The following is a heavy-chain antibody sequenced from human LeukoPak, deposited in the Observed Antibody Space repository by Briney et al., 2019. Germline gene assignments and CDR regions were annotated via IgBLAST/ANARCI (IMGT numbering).Heavy chain of an antibody. CDR2: INHSGST. J-gene: IGHJ4*02. CDR3: AGWLRYYYGSGSYYRRGGFDY. V-gene: IGHV4-34*01. CDR1: GGSFSGYY. Sequence: SETLSLTCAVYGGSFSGYYWSWIRQPPGKGLEWIGEINHSGSTNYNPSLKSRVTISVDTSKNQFSLKLSSVTAADTAVYYCAGWLRYYYGSGSYYRRGGFDYWGQGTLVTVSS. D-gene: IGHD3-10*01.